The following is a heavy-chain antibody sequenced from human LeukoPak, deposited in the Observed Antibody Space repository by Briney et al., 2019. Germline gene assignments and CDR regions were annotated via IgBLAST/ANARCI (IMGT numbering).Heavy chain of an antibody. Sequence: GGSLRLSCAASGFTFSSYWMNWVRQAPGRGLEWVAYIKEDGSVKSYADSMKGRFTISRDNAKNSLYLQMNSLRAEDTAVYYCASSRLPGYWGQGTLVTVSS. J-gene: IGHJ4*02. V-gene: IGHV3-7*01. CDR2: IKEDGSVK. CDR3: ASSRLPGY. CDR1: GFTFSSYW.